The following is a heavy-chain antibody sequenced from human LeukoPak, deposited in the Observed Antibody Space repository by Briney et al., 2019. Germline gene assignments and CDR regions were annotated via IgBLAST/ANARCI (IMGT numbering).Heavy chain of an antibody. Sequence: PGGSLRLSCAASGFTFSSYAMSWVRQAPGKGLEWVSAISGSGGSTYYADSVKGRFTISRDNSMNTLYLQMNSLRAEDTAVYYCAKAQWRDYYGSGSYPFDYWGQGTLVTVSS. D-gene: IGHD3-10*01. CDR3: AKAQWRDYYGSGSYPFDY. V-gene: IGHV3-23*01. CDR1: GFTFSSYA. J-gene: IGHJ4*02. CDR2: ISGSGGST.